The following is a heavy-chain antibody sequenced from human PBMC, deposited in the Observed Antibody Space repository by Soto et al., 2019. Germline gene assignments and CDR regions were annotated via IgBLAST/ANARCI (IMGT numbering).Heavy chain of an antibody. V-gene: IGHV3-7*01. CDR2: IDNYGSEI. Sequence: EVQLVESGGGLVQPGGSLRLSCAASGFALSSYWMTWVRQAPGKGLEWVASIDNYGSEIHYVGSVKGRFTLSRDNAKNSVYLQMNSLRAEASAMYYCATYSGYALPMDVWGKGTKVTVSS. CDR3: ATYSGYALPMDV. J-gene: IGHJ6*03. D-gene: IGHD5-12*01. CDR1: GFALSSYW.